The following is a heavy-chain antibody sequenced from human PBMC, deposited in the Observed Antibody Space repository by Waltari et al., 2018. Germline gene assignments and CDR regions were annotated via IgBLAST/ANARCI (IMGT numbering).Heavy chain of an antibody. D-gene: IGHD5-12*01. J-gene: IGHJ3*01. CDR1: GGSITSNRHY. Sequence: QLQLQESGPGLGKPSATLSLTCSVSGGSITSNRHYWAWIRQPPGQGLEGLGTLSYNGATYSSPSLKSRVTVSRATAKNHLSLKLGCVTAADTAVYYCATYIGASIGTAAFDVWGQGTMVIVSS. CDR2: LSYNGAT. CDR3: ATYIGASIGTAAFDV. V-gene: IGHV4-39*02.